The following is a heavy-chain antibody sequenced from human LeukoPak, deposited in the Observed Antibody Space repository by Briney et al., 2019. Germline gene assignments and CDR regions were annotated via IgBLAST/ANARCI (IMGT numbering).Heavy chain of an antibody. CDR1: GFTFSSYG. V-gene: IGHV3-30*18. J-gene: IGHJ5*02. CDR3: AKELRGYSYGLRNNWFDP. CDR2: ISYDRSNK. Sequence: GGSLRLSCAASGFTFSSYGMHWVRQAPGKGLEWVAVISYDRSNKYYADSVKGRFTISRDNSKNTLYLQMNSLRAEDTAVYYCAKELRGYSYGLRNNWFDPWGQGTLVTVSS. D-gene: IGHD5-18*01.